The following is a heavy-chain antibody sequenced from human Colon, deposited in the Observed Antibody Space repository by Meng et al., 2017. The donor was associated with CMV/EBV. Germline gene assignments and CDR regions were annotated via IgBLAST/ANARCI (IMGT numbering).Heavy chain of an antibody. D-gene: IGHD2-2*01. Sequence: GESLKISCEVSGFTFSKAWMSWVRQAPGKGLEWVGRIKDITDGGTLDYAAPVKGRFIISRDDSKNTVLLQMSNLRSEDTALYYCTTTQGYCDSSNCPGPEDFQHWGQGTLVTVSS. V-gene: IGHV3-15*01. CDR3: TTTQGYCDSSNCPGPEDFQH. CDR1: GFTFSKAW. CDR2: IKDITDGGTL. J-gene: IGHJ1*01.